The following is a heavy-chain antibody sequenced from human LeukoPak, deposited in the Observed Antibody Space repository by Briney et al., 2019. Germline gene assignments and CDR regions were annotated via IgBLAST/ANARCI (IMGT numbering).Heavy chain of an antibody. D-gene: IGHD3-10*01. J-gene: IGHJ4*02. Sequence: GRSLRLSCSASGFTFGDHAMSCVRHAPGKGLEWVGFISSKGYDGTTEYAASVEGRFSLSRDDSKSFVYLQMSSLKTEDTAVYYCTRVRSGNDFDYWGQGTLVTVSS. CDR1: GFTFGDHA. CDR2: ISSKGYDGTT. CDR3: TRVRSGNDFDY. V-gene: IGHV3-49*04.